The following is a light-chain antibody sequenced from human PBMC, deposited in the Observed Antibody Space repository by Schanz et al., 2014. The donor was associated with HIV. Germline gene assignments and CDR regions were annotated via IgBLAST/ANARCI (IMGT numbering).Light chain of an antibody. CDR1: QSISSW. CDR2: DAS. V-gene: IGKV1-5*01. J-gene: IGKJ1*01. CDR3: QQYNGYPWT. Sequence: DIQMTQSPSTLSAYVGDRVTITCRASQSISSWLAWNQQKPGKAPKLLIYDASNLETGVPSRFSGSGSGTDFTLTISSLQPDDFATYYCQQYNGYPWTFGQGTKVEIK.